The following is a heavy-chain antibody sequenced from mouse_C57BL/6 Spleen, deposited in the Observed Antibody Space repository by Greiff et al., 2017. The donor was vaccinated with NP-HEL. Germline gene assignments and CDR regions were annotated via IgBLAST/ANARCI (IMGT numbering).Heavy chain of an antibody. D-gene: IGHD1-1*01. Sequence: EVQLHQSGPELVKPGASVKISCKASGYTFTDYYMNWVKQSHGKSLEWIGDINPNNGGTSYNQKFKGKATLTVDKSSSTAYMELRSLTSEDSAVYYCARRRYGSSGAWFAYWGQGTLVTVSA. CDR2: INPNNGGT. CDR3: ARRRYGSSGAWFAY. J-gene: IGHJ3*01. V-gene: IGHV1-26*01. CDR1: GYTFTDYY.